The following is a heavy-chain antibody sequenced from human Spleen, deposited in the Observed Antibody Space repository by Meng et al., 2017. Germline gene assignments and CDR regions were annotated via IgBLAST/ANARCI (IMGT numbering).Heavy chain of an antibody. CDR1: GFTLSNYE. CDR2: IRTFDSNT. Sequence: GGSLRLSCAASGFTLSNYEMNWVRQAPGKGLEWVSYIRTFDSNTEYADSVKGRFTISRDNAKNSLYLQMNSLRGEDTAVYYCARETGLYAFDIWGLGTMVTVSS. CDR3: ARETGLYAFDI. V-gene: IGHV3-48*03. J-gene: IGHJ3*02. D-gene: IGHD7-27*01.